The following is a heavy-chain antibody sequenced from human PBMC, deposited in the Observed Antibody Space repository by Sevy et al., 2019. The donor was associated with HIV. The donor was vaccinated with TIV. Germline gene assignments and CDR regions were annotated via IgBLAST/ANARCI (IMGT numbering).Heavy chain of an antibody. V-gene: IGHV4-59*01. CDR2: VYFTGNT. D-gene: IGHD1-1*01. J-gene: IGHJ4*02. Sequence: SETLSLTCSVSGDSISSYFWTWVRQSPGKGLEWIGNVYFTGNTDYSPSFKSRVTLSLDTSKTQFSLTLSSVTASDTAIYFCARDSTTRPRVLDYWGQGTLVTVSS. CDR1: GDSISSYF. CDR3: ARDSTTRPRVLDY.